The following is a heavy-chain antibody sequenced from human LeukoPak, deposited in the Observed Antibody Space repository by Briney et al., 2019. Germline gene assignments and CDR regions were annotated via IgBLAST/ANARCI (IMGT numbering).Heavy chain of an antibody. Sequence: QPGGSLRLSCAASGFIFSKYWMNWVRQSPGKGLEWVANINQDGSEKYYVDSVKGRFTISRDSAKNSLYLQMNSLRAEDTAVYYCARDRPPYFSGSYYNIWGQGTLVTVSS. CDR1: GFIFSKYW. CDR2: INQDGSEK. V-gene: IGHV3-7*01. J-gene: IGHJ4*02. CDR3: ARDRPPYFSGSYYNI. D-gene: IGHD3-10*01.